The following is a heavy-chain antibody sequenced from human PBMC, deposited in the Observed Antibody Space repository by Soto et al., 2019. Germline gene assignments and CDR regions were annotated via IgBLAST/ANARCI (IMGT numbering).Heavy chain of an antibody. Sequence: ASVKVSCKASGYTFTIYAMHWVRQAPGQRLEWMGWINAGNGNTKYSQKFQGRVTITRDTSASTAYMELSSLRSEDTAVYYCARTYCSSTSCYSVYAIDIWDQGTMGTVSS. J-gene: IGHJ3*02. V-gene: IGHV1-3*01. CDR3: ARTYCSSTSCYSVYAIDI. D-gene: IGHD2-2*01. CDR2: INAGNGNT. CDR1: GYTFTIYA.